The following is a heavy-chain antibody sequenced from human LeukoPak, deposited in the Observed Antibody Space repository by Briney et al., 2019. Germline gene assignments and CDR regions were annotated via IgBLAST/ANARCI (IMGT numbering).Heavy chain of an antibody. CDR2: IYYSGST. CDR3: ARAEPLYYYGMDV. V-gene: IGHV4-59*01. Sequence: SETLSLTCTVSGGSISSYYWSWIRQPPGKGLEWIGYIYYSGSTNYNPSLKSRVTISVDTSKNQFSLELSSVTAADTAVYYCARAEPLYYYGMDVWGKGTTVTVSS. CDR1: GGSISSYY. J-gene: IGHJ6*04.